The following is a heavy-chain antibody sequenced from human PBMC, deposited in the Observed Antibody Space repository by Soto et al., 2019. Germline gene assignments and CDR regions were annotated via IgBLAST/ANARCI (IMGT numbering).Heavy chain of an antibody. CDR2: ISAYNGNT. J-gene: IGHJ4*02. D-gene: IGHD2-21*02. V-gene: IGHV1-18*01. Sequence: QVQLVQSGAEVKQPGASVKVSCKASGYTFTSYGISWVREAPGQWLEWMGWISAYNGNTTYAQKLQGRVPMTTATSTSTAYMELRSLSADLTAVYYSARAEHIVVVTAQTNDYGVQGTLGTVAS. CDR1: GYTFTSYG. CDR3: ARAEHIVVVTAQTNDY.